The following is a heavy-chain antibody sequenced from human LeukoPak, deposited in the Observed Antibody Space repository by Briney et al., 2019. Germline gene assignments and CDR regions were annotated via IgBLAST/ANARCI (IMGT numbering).Heavy chain of an antibody. CDR3: AMHPPGSYHDY. Sequence: GASVKVSCKASGYTFTSYYMHWVRQAPGQGLEWMGGIIPIFGTANYAQKFQGRVTITADESTSTAYMELSSLRSEDTAVYYCAMHPPGSYHDYWGQGTLVTVSS. CDR1: GYTFTSYY. D-gene: IGHD3-10*01. J-gene: IGHJ4*02. V-gene: IGHV1-69*13. CDR2: IIPIFGTA.